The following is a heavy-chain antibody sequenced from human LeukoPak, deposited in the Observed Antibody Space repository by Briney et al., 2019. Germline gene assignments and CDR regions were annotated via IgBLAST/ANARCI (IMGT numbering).Heavy chain of an antibody. CDR3: ARILDPRRAYYFDY. J-gene: IGHJ4*02. D-gene: IGHD3/OR15-3a*01. Sequence: ASVKVSCKASGYTFTSYGISWVRQAPGQGLEWMGIINPSGGSTSYAQKLQGRVTMTTDTSTSTAYMELRSLRSDDTAVYYCARILDPRRAYYFDYWGQGTLVTVSS. CDR1: GYTFTSYG. CDR2: INPSGGST. V-gene: IGHV1-18*01.